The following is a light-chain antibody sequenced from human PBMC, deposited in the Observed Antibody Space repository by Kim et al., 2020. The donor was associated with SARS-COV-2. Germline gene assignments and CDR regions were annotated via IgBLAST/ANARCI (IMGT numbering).Light chain of an antibody. CDR3: MQTAQTPFT. CDR1: QTLLHSNGLNY. Sequence: EIVMTQSPLSLSVTPGEPASISCRCSQTLLHSNGLNYLDWYLHKPGQSPQLLIYLSFHRASGVPARFSGSGSGTDFTLKISRVEAEDGGLYYCMQTAQTPFTFGGGTKVDIK. CDR2: LSF. J-gene: IGKJ4*01. V-gene: IGKV2-28*01.